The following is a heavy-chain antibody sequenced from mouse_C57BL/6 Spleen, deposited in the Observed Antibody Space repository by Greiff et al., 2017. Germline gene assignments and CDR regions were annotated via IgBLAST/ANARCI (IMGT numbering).Heavy chain of an antibody. Sequence: QVQLKESGAELVKPGASVKISCKASGYAFSSYWMNWVKQRPGKGLEWIGQIYPGGGDTNYNGKFKGKATLTADKSSSTAYMQLSSLTSEDSAVYFGARRNYEYDGDYWGQGTTLTVSS. CDR1: GYAFSSYW. CDR2: IYPGGGDT. J-gene: IGHJ2*01. V-gene: IGHV1-80*01. CDR3: ARRNYEYDGDY. D-gene: IGHD2-4*01.